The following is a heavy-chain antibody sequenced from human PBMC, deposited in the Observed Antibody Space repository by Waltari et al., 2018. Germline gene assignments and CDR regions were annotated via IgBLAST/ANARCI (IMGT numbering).Heavy chain of an antibody. J-gene: IGHJ6*02. Sequence: EVQLVESGGGLVQPGGSLRLSCAASGFTVSSNYMSWVRQAPGKGLVWVSVMYSGGSTSSADSVKGRFTISRDNSKNTLYLQMNSLRAEDTAVYYCARDGLWFGLKGGMDVWGQGTTVTVSS. CDR2: MYSGGST. V-gene: IGHV3-66*02. CDR3: ARDGLWFGLKGGMDV. CDR1: GFTVSSNY. D-gene: IGHD3-10*01.